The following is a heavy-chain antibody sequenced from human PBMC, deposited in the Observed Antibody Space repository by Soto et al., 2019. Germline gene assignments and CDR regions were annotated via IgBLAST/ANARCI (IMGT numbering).Heavy chain of an antibody. CDR2: INAGNGNT. CDR1: GYTFTSYA. CDR3: ARDRCSGGSCYYFDC. Sequence: ASVKVSCKASGYTFTSYAMHWVRQAPGQRLEWMGWINAGNGNTKYSQKFQGRVTITRDTSASTAYMELSSLRSEDTAVYYCARDRCSGGSCYYFDCWCQGTRVTVSS. J-gene: IGHJ4*02. D-gene: IGHD2-15*01. V-gene: IGHV1-3*01.